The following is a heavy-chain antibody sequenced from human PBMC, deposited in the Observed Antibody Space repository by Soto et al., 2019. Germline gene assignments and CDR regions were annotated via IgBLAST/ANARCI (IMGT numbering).Heavy chain of an antibody. J-gene: IGHJ3*01. CDR3: ARLLTEGATFREDAFDL. D-gene: IGHD1-26*01. Sequence: QVHLVQSGGEVKNPGASVKVSCKPSGYTFTSHGLSWVRQAPGQGLEWMGWISTYNGKTDYAQKFQGRVTMTADTRTTTGYMELRSLRSDDTAVYYCARLLTEGATFREDAFDLWGQGTKVTVSS. CDR1: GYTFTSHG. CDR2: ISTYNGKT. V-gene: IGHV1-18*01.